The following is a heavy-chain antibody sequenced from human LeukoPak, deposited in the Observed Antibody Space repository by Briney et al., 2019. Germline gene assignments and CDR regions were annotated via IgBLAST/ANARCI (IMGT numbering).Heavy chain of an antibody. J-gene: IGHJ4*02. CDR2: ISSSSSTI. CDR3: ARDGDKYSSSWYASDYFDY. CDR1: GFTFSSYS. D-gene: IGHD6-13*01. Sequence: GGSLRLSCAASGFTFSSYSMNWVRQAPGKGLEWVSYISSSSSTIYYADSVKGRFTISRDNAKNSLYLQMNSLRAEDTAVYYCARDGDKYSSSWYASDYFDYWGQGTLVAVSS. V-gene: IGHV3-48*01.